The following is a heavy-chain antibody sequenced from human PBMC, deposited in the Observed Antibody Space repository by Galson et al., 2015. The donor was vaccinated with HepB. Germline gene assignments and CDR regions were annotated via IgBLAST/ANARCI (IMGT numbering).Heavy chain of an antibody. D-gene: IGHD6-19*01. Sequence: SLRLSCAASGFTFSSPGMHWVRQAPGKGLEWVAAISNDGNKKYYADSVKGRFTISRDNSKNTLYLQMNSLGAEDTAMYYCARRYGSAWNLGYWGQGTLVIVSS. CDR3: ARRYGSAWNLGY. V-gene: IGHV3-30*03. CDR2: ISNDGNKK. J-gene: IGHJ4*02. CDR1: GFTFSSPG.